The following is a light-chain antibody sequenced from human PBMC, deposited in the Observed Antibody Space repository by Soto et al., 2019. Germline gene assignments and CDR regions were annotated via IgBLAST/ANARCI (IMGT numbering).Light chain of an antibody. CDR3: QSYDSSLSGYV. J-gene: IGLJ1*01. V-gene: IGLV1-40*01. CDR1: SSNIGAGYD. CDR2: SNS. Sequence: QPVLTQPPSVSGAPGQRVTISCTGSSSNIGAGYDVHWYQQLPGTAPKLLIYSNSNRPSGVPDRFSGSKSGTSASLAITGLQAEDEADYYCQSYDSSLSGYVVGTGTKLTVL.